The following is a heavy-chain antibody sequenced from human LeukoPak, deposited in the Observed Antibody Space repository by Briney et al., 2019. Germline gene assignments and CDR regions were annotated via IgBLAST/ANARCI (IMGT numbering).Heavy chain of an antibody. CDR1: GFTFSSYA. J-gene: IGHJ4*02. CDR3: ADCTNGVCRN. D-gene: IGHD2-8*01. Sequence: PGGSLRLSCAASGFTFSSYAMSWVRQAPGKGLEWVSVIYSGGSTYYADSVKGRFTISRDNSKNTLYLQMNSLRAEDTAVYYCADCTNGVCRNWGQGTLVTVSS. CDR2: IYSGGST. V-gene: IGHV3-53*01.